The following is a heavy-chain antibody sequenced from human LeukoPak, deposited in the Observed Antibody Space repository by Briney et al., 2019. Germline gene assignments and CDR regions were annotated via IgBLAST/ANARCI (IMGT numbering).Heavy chain of an antibody. D-gene: IGHD2-2*03. CDR3: ARRSGYCSSTSCYSFDY. J-gene: IGHJ4*02. Sequence: ASVEVSCKASGYTFTSYYMHWVRQAPGQGLEWMGIINPSGGSTSYAQKFQGRVTMTRDTSTSTVYMELSSLRSEDTAVYYCARRSGYCSSTSCYSFDYWGQGTLVTVSS. CDR1: GYTFTSYY. V-gene: IGHV1-46*01. CDR2: INPSGGST.